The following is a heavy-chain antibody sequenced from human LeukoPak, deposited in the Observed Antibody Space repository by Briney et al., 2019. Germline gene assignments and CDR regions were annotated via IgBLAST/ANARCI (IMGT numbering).Heavy chain of an antibody. J-gene: IGHJ4*02. CDR1: GFMSTLYS. CDR2: ISNSGDRI. D-gene: IGHD4/OR15-4a*01. V-gene: IGHV3-48*01. Sequence: GGSLRLSCTTSGFMSTLYSMSWVRQSPGKGLELISYISNSGDRIYYADSVKGRFTISRDNVKNSLYLQMNSLRAGDTAVYFRAKRGAAGSYYFDYWGQGTLVTVSS. CDR3: AKRGAAGSYYFDY.